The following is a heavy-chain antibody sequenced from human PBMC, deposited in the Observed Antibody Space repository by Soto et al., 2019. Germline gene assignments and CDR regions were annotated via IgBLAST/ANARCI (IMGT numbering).Heavy chain of an antibody. J-gene: IGHJ4*02. D-gene: IGHD3-16*01. CDR1: GFTFSDRY. Sequence: PVGSLRLSCAASGFTFSDRYMDWVRQARGKGLEWVGRTKNKANSYTTEYAASVKGRFTISRDDSRNSVYLQMNSLKTDDTAVYYCTIEGAYPGPDFDYWGQGTLVTVSS. V-gene: IGHV3-72*01. CDR3: TIEGAYPGPDFDY. CDR2: TKNKANSYTT.